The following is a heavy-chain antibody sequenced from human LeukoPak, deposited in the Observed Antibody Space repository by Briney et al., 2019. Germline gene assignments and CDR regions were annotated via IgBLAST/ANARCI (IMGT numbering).Heavy chain of an antibody. D-gene: IGHD3-22*01. J-gene: IGHJ4*02. CDR3: FNSGYYFY. CDR1: GGSISSYY. CDR2: IYYSGST. V-gene: IGHV4-59*08. Sequence: PSETLSLTCTVSGGSISSYYWSWIRQPPGKGLEWIGYIYYSGSTNYNPSLKSRVTISVDTSKNQFSLKLSSVTAADTAVYYCFNSGYYFYWGQGTLVTVSS.